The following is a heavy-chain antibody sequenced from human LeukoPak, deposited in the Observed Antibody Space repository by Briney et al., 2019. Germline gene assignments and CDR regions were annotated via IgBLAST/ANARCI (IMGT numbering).Heavy chain of an antibody. CDR2: IYPGDSES. CDR3: VRTVDNSGFYYDYFYAMDV. CDR1: GYTFTSYR. Sequence: GEPLKISCRAAGYTFTSYRVAWVRQMPGKGLEWMGIIYPGDSESIYSPSFQGQVTISADKSISTAYLEWSSLKASDTAMYYCVRTVDNSGFYYDYFYAMDVWGQGTLVTVSS. J-gene: IGHJ6*02. D-gene: IGHD3-22*01. V-gene: IGHV5-51*01.